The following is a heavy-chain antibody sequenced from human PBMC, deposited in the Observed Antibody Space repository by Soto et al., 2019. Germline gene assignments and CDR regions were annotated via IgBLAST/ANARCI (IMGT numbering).Heavy chain of an antibody. CDR3: AIGYMDWFDP. J-gene: IGHJ5*02. V-gene: IGHV4-59*08. Sequence: PSETLSLTCTVSGDSPSYYYWSWIRVAPGKGLEWIGSVYHSGSTNYNPSLKSRVTILRDSSKAQFSLKLNSATAADTAVYYCAIGYMDWFDPWGQGTLDTVSS. D-gene: IGHD2-2*02. CDR1: GDSPSYYY. CDR2: VYHSGST.